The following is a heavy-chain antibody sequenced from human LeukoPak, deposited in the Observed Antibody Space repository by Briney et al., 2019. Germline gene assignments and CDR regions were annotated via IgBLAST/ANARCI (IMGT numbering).Heavy chain of an antibody. D-gene: IGHD2-15*01. Sequence: SETLSLTCTLSSGSLSSSYWSWIRQPAGKGLEWIGRVYTSGSTNYNPSLKSRVAMSVDTSKNQFSLDLTSVTAADAAVYYCARDCSGGTCYLGVLDYWGQGIRVTVSS. V-gene: IGHV4-4*07. CDR1: SGSLSSSY. CDR2: VYTSGST. J-gene: IGHJ4*02. CDR3: ARDCSGGTCYLGVLDY.